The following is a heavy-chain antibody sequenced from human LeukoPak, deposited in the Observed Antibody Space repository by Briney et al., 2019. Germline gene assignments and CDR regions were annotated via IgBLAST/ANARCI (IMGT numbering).Heavy chain of an antibody. V-gene: IGHV3-23*01. CDR2: ISGSGGST. Sequence: PGGSLRLSCAASGFTFSSYAMSWVRQAPGKGLEWVSAISGSGGSTYYADSVKGRFTISRDNSKNTLYLQMNSLRAEDTAVYYCAKGLGDGYNYLYFDYWGQGTLVTVSS. CDR1: GFTFSSYA. D-gene: IGHD5-24*01. CDR3: AKGLGDGYNYLYFDY. J-gene: IGHJ4*02.